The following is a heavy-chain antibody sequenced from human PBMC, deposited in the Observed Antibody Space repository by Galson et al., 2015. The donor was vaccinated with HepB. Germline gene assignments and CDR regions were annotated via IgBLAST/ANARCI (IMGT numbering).Heavy chain of an antibody. J-gene: IGHJ3*02. CDR3: AKADMEWELLWSDAFDI. D-gene: IGHD1-26*01. V-gene: IGHV3-30*18. Sequence: SLRLSCAASGFTFSSYGMHWVRQAPGKGLEWVAVISYDGSNKYYADSVKGRFTISRDNSKNTLYLQMNSLRAEDTAVYYCAKADMEWELLWSDAFDIWGQGTMVTVSS. CDR2: ISYDGSNK. CDR1: GFTFSSYG.